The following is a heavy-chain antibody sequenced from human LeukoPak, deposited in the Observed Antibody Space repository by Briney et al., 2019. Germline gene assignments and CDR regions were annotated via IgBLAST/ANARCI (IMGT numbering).Heavy chain of an antibody. Sequence: SETLSLTCTVSGGVISSDYWSWIRQPSGKELDWIGSILTSGSTLYNPSLKSRVTMSVDTSKNQFSLKLSSATAADTAVYYCARGPPHGGTYFDYWGQGTLVTVSS. CDR1: GGVISSDY. J-gene: IGHJ4*02. V-gene: IGHV4-4*07. CDR3: ARGPPHGGTYFDY. D-gene: IGHD2-15*01. CDR2: ILTSGST.